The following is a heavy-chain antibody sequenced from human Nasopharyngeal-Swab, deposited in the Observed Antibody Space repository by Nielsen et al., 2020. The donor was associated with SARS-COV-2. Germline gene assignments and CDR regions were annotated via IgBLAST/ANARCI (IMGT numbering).Heavy chain of an antibody. CDR2: INPSGCST. V-gene: IGHV1-46*01. J-gene: IGHJ4*02. CDR1: GYTFTSYY. CDR3: AREEDIVVVPAAGLDY. D-gene: IGHD2-2*01. Sequence: ASVKVSCKASGYTFTSYYMHWVRQAPAQELEWMGIINPSGCSTSYAQKFQGRVTMTRDTSTTTVYMELSSLRSEDTAVYYCAREEDIVVVPAAGLDYWGQGTLVTVSS.